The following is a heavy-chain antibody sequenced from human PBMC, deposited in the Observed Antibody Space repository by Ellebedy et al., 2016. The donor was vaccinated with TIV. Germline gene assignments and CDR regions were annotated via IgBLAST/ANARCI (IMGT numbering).Heavy chain of an antibody. D-gene: IGHD3-3*01. J-gene: IGHJ6*02. V-gene: IGHV3-15*07. CDR3: ARRRDFWDLLHYYYGMDV. Sequence: GGSLRLXCAASGFTFSNAWMNWVRQAPGKGLEWVGRIKGKTDGGTTDYAAPVKGRFTISRDDSKNTLYLQMNSLRDEDTAVYYCARRRDFWDLLHYYYGMDVWGQGTSVTVSS. CDR2: IKGKTDGGTT. CDR1: GFTFSNAW.